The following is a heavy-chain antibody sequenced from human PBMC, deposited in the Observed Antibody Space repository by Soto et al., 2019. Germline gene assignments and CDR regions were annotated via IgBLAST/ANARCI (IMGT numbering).Heavy chain of an antibody. J-gene: IGHJ4*02. Sequence: QVQLQQWGAGLLKPSETLSLTCAVYGGSFSGYYWSWIRQPPGKGLEWIGEINHSGSTNYNPSLKSRVTISVDTSKNQFSLKLSSVTAADTAVYYCATSLLEWLPSDYWGQGTLVTVSS. D-gene: IGHD3-3*01. CDR3: ATSLLEWLPSDY. CDR1: GGSFSGYY. V-gene: IGHV4-34*01. CDR2: INHSGST.